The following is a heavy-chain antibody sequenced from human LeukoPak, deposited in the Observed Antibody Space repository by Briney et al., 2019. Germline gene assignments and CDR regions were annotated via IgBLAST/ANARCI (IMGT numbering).Heavy chain of an antibody. CDR3: ARDSHSSSWYSEFDY. J-gene: IGHJ4*02. CDR2: INILSNYI. D-gene: IGHD6-13*01. Sequence: GGSLRLSCAASGFTVSSYSMNWVRQAPGKGLEWVSSINILSNYIYYADSVKGRFTISRDNAKNSLYLQMNSLRAEDTAVYYCARDSHSSSWYSEFDYWGQGTLVPVSS. V-gene: IGHV3-21*01. CDR1: GFTVSSYS.